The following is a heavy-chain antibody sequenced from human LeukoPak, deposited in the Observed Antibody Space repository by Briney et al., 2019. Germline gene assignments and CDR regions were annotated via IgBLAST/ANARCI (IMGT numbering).Heavy chain of an antibody. CDR3: ARDLGDYDSSGYYLNWFDP. V-gene: IGHV4-4*07. Sequence: PSETLSLTCTVSGGSISSYYWSWIRRPAGKGLEWIGRIYTSGSTNYNPSLKSRVTVSVDKSKNQFSLKLSSVTAADTAVYYCARDLGDYDSSGYYLNWFDPWGQGTLVTVSS. CDR2: IYTSGST. CDR1: GGSISSYY. J-gene: IGHJ5*02. D-gene: IGHD3-22*01.